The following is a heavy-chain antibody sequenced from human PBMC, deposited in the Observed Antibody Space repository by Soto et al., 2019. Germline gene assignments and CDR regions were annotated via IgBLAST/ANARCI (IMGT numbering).Heavy chain of an antibody. CDR1: GYTFTTYD. J-gene: IGHJ5*01. CDR2: ISPYSGNT. V-gene: IGHV1-18*01. D-gene: IGHD4-4*01. CDR3: ARERSAYSNTFDP. Sequence: ASVKVSCKASGYTFTTYDLSWVRQAPGQGLEWMGWISPYSGNTKYAQKLQGRVTMTTDTSTNTAYVELRSLRSDAPAVYYWARERSAYSNTFDPWDQGTLVTASS.